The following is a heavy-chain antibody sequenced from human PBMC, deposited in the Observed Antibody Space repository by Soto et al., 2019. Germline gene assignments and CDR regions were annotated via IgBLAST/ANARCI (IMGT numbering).Heavy chain of an antibody. D-gene: IGHD6-19*01. J-gene: IGHJ5*02. Sequence: PSQTLSLTCAISGDSVSSNSAAWNWIRQSPSRGLEWLGRTYYRSKWYHDYAVSVKSRITINPDTSKNQFSLQLNTVTPEDTAVYYCARAHESSGGNGWFDPWGQGTLVTVSS. CDR3: ARAHESSGGNGWFDP. CDR2: TYYRSKWYH. V-gene: IGHV6-1*01. CDR1: GDSVSSNSAA.